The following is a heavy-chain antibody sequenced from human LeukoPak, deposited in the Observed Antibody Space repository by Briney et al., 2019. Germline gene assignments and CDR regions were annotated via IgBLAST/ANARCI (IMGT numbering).Heavy chain of an antibody. CDR1: GGSISSSSYY. D-gene: IGHD3-10*01. CDR3: ARLLWFGEFDPGHPAFDP. Sequence: SETLSLTCTVSGGSISSSSYYWGWIRQPPGKGLEWIGSIYYSGSTYYNPSLKSRVTISVDTSKNQFSLKLSSVTAADTAVYYCARLLWFGEFDPGHPAFDPWGQGTLVTVSS. CDR2: IYYSGST. V-gene: IGHV4-39*07. J-gene: IGHJ5*02.